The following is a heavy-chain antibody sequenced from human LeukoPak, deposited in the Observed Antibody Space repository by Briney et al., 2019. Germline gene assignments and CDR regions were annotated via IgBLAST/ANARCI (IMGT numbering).Heavy chain of an antibody. CDR1: GFTFSSYA. CDR2: MSGSGGTT. Sequence: TGGSLRLSCTASGFTFSSYAMSWVRQAPGKGLEWVSVMSGSGGTTYYVDSVKGRFTVSRDNSKNTLYLQMNSLRAEDTAVYYCANPNSSGFYFSIRFDYWGQGTLVTVSS. J-gene: IGHJ4*02. CDR3: ANPNSSGFYFSIRFDY. V-gene: IGHV3-23*01. D-gene: IGHD3-22*01.